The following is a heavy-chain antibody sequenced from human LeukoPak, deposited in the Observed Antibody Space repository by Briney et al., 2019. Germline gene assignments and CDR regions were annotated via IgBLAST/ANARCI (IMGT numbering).Heavy chain of an antibody. V-gene: IGHV1-2*02. CDR3: ARGVDTAMVDY. J-gene: IGHJ4*02. Sequence: ASVKVSCKASGYTFTSYYMHWVRQAPGQGLEWMGWINPNIGGTNYAQKFQGRVTMTRDTSISTAYMELSRLRSDDTAVYCCARGVDTAMVDYWGQGTLVTVSS. CDR2: INPNIGGT. CDR1: GYTFTSYY. D-gene: IGHD5-18*01.